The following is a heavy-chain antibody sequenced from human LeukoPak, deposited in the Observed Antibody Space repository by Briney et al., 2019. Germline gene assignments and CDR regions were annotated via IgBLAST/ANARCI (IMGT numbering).Heavy chain of an antibody. CDR3: ARSRGIAVAGSTGFWFDP. CDR1: GGSFSGYY. CDR2: IYTSGST. V-gene: IGHV4-59*10. J-gene: IGHJ5*02. D-gene: IGHD6-19*01. Sequence: KPSETLSLTCAVYGGSFSGYYWSWIRQPAGKGLEWIGRIYTSGSTNYNPSLKSRVTMSVDTSKNQFSLKLSSVTAADTAVYYCARSRGIAVAGSTGFWFDPWGQGTLVTVSS.